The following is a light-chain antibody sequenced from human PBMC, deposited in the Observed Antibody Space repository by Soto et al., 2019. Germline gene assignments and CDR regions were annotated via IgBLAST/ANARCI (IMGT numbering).Light chain of an antibody. CDR3: MQGTHWPIT. CDR2: KVS. Sequence: VVMTQSPLSLPVTLGQPTSISCRSNQSLVHRDGIAYFSWFQQRPGRSPRRLIYKVSTRDSGVPARFSGSGSGTDFALKISRVEAEDVGVYYCMQGTHWPITFGQGTRLEIK. CDR1: QSLVHRDGIAY. V-gene: IGKV2-30*02. J-gene: IGKJ5*01.